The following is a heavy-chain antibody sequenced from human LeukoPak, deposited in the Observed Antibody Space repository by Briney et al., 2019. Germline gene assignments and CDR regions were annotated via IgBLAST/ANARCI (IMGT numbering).Heavy chain of an antibody. CDR1: GFTFSRHG. Sequence: SGGSLRLSCAASGFTFSRHGMHWVRQAPGKGLEWVAVISYDGSNKYYADSVKGRFNISRDNSKNTLFLQMNSLRAEDTAVYYCAGATVAPDVFDIWGQGTMVTVSS. J-gene: IGHJ3*02. CDR3: AGATVAPDVFDI. V-gene: IGHV3-30*03. D-gene: IGHD5-12*01. CDR2: ISYDGSNK.